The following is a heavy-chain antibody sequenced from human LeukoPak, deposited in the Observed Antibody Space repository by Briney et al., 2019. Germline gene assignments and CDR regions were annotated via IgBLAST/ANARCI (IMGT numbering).Heavy chain of an antibody. V-gene: IGHV4-61*08. CDR2: IYYSGST. Sequence: PSETLSLTCTVSGGSISSGGYYWSWIRQPPGKGLEWIGYIYYSGSTNYNPSLKSRVTISVDTSKNQFSLKLSSVTAADTAVYYCARSYDFWSGPSKWYFDLWGRGTLVAVSS. J-gene: IGHJ2*01. CDR3: ARSYDFWSGPSKWYFDL. D-gene: IGHD3-3*01. CDR1: GGSISSGGYY.